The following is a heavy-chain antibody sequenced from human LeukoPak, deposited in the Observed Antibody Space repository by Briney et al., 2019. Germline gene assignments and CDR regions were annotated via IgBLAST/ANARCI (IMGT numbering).Heavy chain of an antibody. D-gene: IGHD1-1*01. Sequence: GAALKISYKGSGYSFTSYWIGWVRQMPGKGLEWMGIIYPGDSDTRYSPSFQGQVTISADKSISTAYLQWSSVKASDTAMYYCARRGHQLELYDAFDIWGQGTMVTVSS. CDR2: IYPGDSDT. V-gene: IGHV5-51*01. CDR3: ARRGHQLELYDAFDI. CDR1: GYSFTSYW. J-gene: IGHJ3*02.